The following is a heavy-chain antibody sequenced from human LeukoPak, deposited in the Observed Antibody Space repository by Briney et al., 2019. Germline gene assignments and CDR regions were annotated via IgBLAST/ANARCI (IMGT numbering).Heavy chain of an antibody. CDR3: ARAVAAAGPPFGY. CDR2: IWYDGRDK. V-gene: IGHV3-33*01. D-gene: IGHD6-13*01. CDR1: GFTFNSYA. J-gene: IGHJ4*02. Sequence: HSGGSLRLSCAASGFTFNSYAMHWIRQAPGKGLEWVAVIWYDGRDKYYADSVKGRFTISRDNSKNTLYLQMNSLKAEDTAVYYCARAVAAAGPPFGYWGQGALVTVSS.